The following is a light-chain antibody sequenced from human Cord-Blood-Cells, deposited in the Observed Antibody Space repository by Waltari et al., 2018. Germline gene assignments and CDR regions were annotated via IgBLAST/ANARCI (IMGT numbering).Light chain of an antibody. J-gene: IGLJ1*01. CDR2: DVS. CDR1: SSDVGGYNY. Sequence: QSALTQPASVSGSPGQSITISCTGTSSDVGGYNYVSWYRQHPGKAPKLMIYDVSNRPSWVSNRFSGSKSGNTASLTISGLQAEDEADYYCSSYTSSSTLYVFGTGTKVTVL. V-gene: IGLV2-14*01. CDR3: SSYTSSSTLYV.